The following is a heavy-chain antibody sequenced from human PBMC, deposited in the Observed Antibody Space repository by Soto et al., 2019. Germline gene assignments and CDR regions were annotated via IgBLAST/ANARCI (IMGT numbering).Heavy chain of an antibody. V-gene: IGHV3-30*03. CDR1: GFTFSSYG. CDR2: ISYDGSNK. D-gene: IGHD3-9*01. Sequence: GGSLRLSCAASGFTFSSYGMHWVRQAPGKGLEWVAVISYDGSNKYYADSVKGRFTISRDNSKNTLYLQMNSLRAEDTAVYYCVIDPRSYDILTGYYQDYWGQGTLVTVSS. CDR3: VIDPRSYDILTGYYQDY. J-gene: IGHJ4*02.